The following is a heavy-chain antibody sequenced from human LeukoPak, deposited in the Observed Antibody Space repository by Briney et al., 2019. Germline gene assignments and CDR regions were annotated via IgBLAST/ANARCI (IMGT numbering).Heavy chain of an antibody. CDR1: GFTFGDYT. CDR2: VSWDGGNT. V-gene: IGHV3-43*01. D-gene: IGHD6-19*01. CDR3: VKDIGVALTSFDS. J-gene: IGHJ4*02. Sequence: GGSLRLSCAASGFTFGDYTMHWVRQPPGKGLEWVSFVSWDGGNTYYADSVRGRFSASRDNSKDSLFLEMNSLSVEDSALYYCVKDIGVALTSFDSWGQGVLATVSS.